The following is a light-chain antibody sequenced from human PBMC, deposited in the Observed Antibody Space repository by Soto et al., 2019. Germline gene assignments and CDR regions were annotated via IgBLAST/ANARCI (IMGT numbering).Light chain of an antibody. V-gene: IGKV1-6*01. CDR3: LQDYNYPRT. J-gene: IGKJ1*01. CDR1: QAIRSD. Sequence: AIQMTQSPSSLSTSVGDRVTITCRASQAIRSDLGWYQKKPGKAPKLLIYAASILQSGVPSRFIGRGYGTDFTLTISSLQPEDIATYYCLQDYNYPRTFGQGTKVDIK. CDR2: AAS.